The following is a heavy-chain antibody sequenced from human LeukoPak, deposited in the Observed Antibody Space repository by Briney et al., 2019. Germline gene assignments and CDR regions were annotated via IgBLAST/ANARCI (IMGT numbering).Heavy chain of an antibody. J-gene: IGHJ4*02. V-gene: IGHV3-74*01. D-gene: IGHD3-22*01. Sequence: PGGSLRLSCAASGFTFSTYWMHWARQAPGKGLSWVSRIDSDGSTTRYADSVKGRFTISRDNAKNTLYLQMNSLRAEDTAVYYCARERDSCGYPDYWGQGTLVTVSS. CDR3: ARERDSCGYPDY. CDR2: IDSDGSTT. CDR1: GFTFSTYW.